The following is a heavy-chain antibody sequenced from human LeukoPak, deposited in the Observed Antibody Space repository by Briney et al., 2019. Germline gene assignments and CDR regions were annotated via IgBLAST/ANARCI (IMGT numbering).Heavy chain of an antibody. CDR2: IKSKVDGEAT. CDR3: YTSAAPLPLYYPYYHMDV. Sequence: GGSLRLSCAASGFTLNNAWMSWVRRAPGKGLEWVGRIKSKVDGEATDYATPVKGRFTISRDDSQNTLHLQMNSLKTEDTAMYYCYTSAAPLPLYYPYYHMDVWGKGTTVAVSS. V-gene: IGHV3-15*01. CDR1: GFTLNNAW. J-gene: IGHJ6*03.